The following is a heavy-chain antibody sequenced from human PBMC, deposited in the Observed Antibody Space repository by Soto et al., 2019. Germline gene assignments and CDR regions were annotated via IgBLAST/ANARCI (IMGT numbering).Heavy chain of an antibody. CDR1: GFSLSTSGVG. J-gene: IGHJ4*02. Sequence: QITLKESGPTLVKPTQPLTLTCTFSGFSLSTSGVGVGWIRQPPGKAREWLGIIYWNDEKKYSPSLKSRLDISKDTSRNQVVLTMTNVDPVDTATYYCARRRGYNWNNPAFDYWGQGTLVTVSS. V-gene: IGHV2-5*01. CDR3: ARRRGYNWNNPAFDY. D-gene: IGHD1-20*01. CDR2: IYWNDEK.